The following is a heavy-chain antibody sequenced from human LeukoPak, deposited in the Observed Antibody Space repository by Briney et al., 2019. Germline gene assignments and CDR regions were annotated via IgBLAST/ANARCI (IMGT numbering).Heavy chain of an antibody. CDR3: ARHLRKNYNFWSGYLNWFEP. CDR1: GGSISSSSYY. V-gene: IGHV4-39*01. J-gene: IGHJ5*02. CDR2: IDYSGST. D-gene: IGHD3-3*01. Sequence: PSETLSLTCTVSGGSISSSSYYWGWIRQPPGKGLEWIGSIDYSGSTYHNPSLKSRVTISADTSKNQFSLKVSSVTAADTAVYYCARHLRKNYNFWSGYLNWFEPWGEGTLVTVSS.